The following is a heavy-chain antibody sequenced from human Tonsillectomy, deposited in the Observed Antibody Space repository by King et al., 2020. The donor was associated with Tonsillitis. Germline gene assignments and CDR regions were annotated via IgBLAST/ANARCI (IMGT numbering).Heavy chain of an antibody. V-gene: IGHV3-30-3*01. CDR3: ARDHTIITLQEGFFDY. D-gene: IGHD4-11*01. Sequence: VQLVESGGGVVQPGRSLRLSCAASGFTFSSYSMHWVRQAPGKGLEWVAVISYDGINKYYADSVKGRFTISRDNSKNTLYLQMNSLRPEDTAVYWCARDHTIITLQEGFFDYWGQETLVTVSS. CDR2: ISYDGINK. J-gene: IGHJ4*02. CDR1: GFTFSSYS.